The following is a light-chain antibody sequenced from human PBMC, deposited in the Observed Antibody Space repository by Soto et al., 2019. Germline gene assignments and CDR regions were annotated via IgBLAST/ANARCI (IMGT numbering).Light chain of an antibody. J-gene: IGKJ1*01. Sequence: DIKMTQSPSTLSAYVGDRVTIPCRASQSISSWLAWYQQKPGKAPKLLIYKASSLESGVPSRFSGSGSGTEFTLTISSLQSEDFAVYYCQQYDKWPRTFGQGTKVDIK. CDR3: QQYDKWPRT. CDR2: KAS. CDR1: QSISSW. V-gene: IGKV1-5*03.